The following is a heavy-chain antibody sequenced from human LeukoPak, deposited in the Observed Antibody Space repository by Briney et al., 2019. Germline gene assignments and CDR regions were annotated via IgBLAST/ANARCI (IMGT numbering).Heavy chain of an antibody. V-gene: IGHV3-30*18. CDR3: AKDLRFLEWLSIPNYYYYGMDV. Sequence: LSGGSLRRSCAASGFTFSSYGMHWVRQAPGKGLEWVAVISYDGSNKYYADSVKGRFTISRDNSKNTLYLQMNSLRAEDTAVYYCAKDLRFLEWLSIPNYYYYGMDVWGQGTTVTVSS. J-gene: IGHJ6*02. D-gene: IGHD3-3*01. CDR2: ISYDGSNK. CDR1: GFTFSSYG.